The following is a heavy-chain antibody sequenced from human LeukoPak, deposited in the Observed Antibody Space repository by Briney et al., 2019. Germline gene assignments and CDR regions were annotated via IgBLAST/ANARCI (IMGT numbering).Heavy chain of an antibody. V-gene: IGHV4-4*07. CDR3: ARRDISSGWSFDY. D-gene: IGHD6-19*01. J-gene: IGHJ4*02. Sequence: PSETLSLTCTVSGGSISNYHWSWIRQPAGKGLEWIGQIHTSGSNNYNPPLKSRVSMSIDTTEDQVSLTIRSVTAADTAFYYCARRDISSGWSFDYWGQGTLVTVSS. CDR1: GGSISNYH. CDR2: IHTSGSN.